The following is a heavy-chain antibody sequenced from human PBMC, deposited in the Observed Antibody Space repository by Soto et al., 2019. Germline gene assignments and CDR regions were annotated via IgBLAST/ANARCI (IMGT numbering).Heavy chain of an antibody. CDR2: INHSGVT. V-gene: IGHV4-34*01. J-gene: IGHJ6*02. CDR1: GGSFNTYY. CDR3: ARGGNCRMTTWPLCCFTAMDV. D-gene: IGHD2-15*01. Sequence: SQTLSLTGAVYGGSFNTYYWSWARQPPGKGLAGIGEINHSGVTNYNSSLKSRVTISLDTSMNQFSLTLSAVTAADTGVYFCARGGNCRMTTWPLCCFTAMDVWAQGTTVTASS.